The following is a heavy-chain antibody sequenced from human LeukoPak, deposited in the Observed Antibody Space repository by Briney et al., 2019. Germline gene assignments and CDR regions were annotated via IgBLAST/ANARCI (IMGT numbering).Heavy chain of an antibody. CDR3: ARDEYYYTSGLDY. V-gene: IGHV3-48*03. Sequence: PGRSLRLSCAGSGFTFSSSEMNWVRQAPGKGLEWVSYISSSGSTIYYADSMKGRFTISRDNAKKSLYLQMNSLRAEDTAVYYCARDEYYYTSGLDYWGQGTLVTVAS. CDR2: ISSSGSTI. CDR1: GFTFSSSE. J-gene: IGHJ4*02. D-gene: IGHD3-3*01.